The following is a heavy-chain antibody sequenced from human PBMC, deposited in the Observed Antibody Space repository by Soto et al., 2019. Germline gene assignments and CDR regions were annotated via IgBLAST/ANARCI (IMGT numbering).Heavy chain of an antibody. CDR3: AKPQMPAMANFDY. CDR2: ISYDGSNK. V-gene: IGHV3-30*18. D-gene: IGHD2-2*01. J-gene: IGHJ4*02. Sequence: QVQLVESGGGVVQPGRSLRLSCAASGFTFSSYGMHWIRQAPGKGLEWVAVISYDGSNKYYADSVKGRFTISRDNSKNTLYLQMNSLRGEDTAVYYCAKPQMPAMANFDYWGQGTLVTVSS. CDR1: GFTFSSYG.